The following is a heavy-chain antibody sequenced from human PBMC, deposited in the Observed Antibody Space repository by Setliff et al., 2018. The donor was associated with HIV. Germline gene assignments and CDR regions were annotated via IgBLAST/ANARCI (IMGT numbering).Heavy chain of an antibody. V-gene: IGHV1-3*03. J-gene: IGHJ4*02. D-gene: IGHD6-6*01. Sequence: ASVKVSCKASGYSFTDYAMNWVRQAPGQGLEWMGWINIGNGDTKYSQDFHDRVTISRDTPATTVYMELSSLRSDGMAVYYCARGWHSTSPNSYFDYWGQGSLVTVSS. CDR2: INIGNGDT. CDR3: ARGWHSTSPNSYFDY. CDR1: GYSFTDYA.